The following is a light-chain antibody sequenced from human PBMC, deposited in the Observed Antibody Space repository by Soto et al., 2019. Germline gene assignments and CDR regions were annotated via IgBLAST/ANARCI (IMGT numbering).Light chain of an antibody. CDR3: CSYAGSSAYV. J-gene: IGLJ1*01. V-gene: IGLV2-11*01. CDR2: DVS. CDR1: SSDVGGYNH. Sequence: QSALTQPRSVSGSPGQSVTISCTGTSSDVGGYNHVSWYQQNPGEAPKVMIFDVSKRPSGVPDRFSGSKSDNTASLTISGLQAADEADYYCCSYAGSSAYVFGAGTKLTVL.